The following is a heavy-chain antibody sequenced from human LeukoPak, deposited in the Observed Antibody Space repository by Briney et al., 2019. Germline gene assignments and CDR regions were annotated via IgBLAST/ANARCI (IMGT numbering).Heavy chain of an antibody. Sequence: GASVKVSCKASGYTFSSNYMHWVRQAPGQGLEWMGVIDPSGGGTSCAQKFQGRVTLTRDMSTSTVYMALSSLRSEDTAVYYCANAEGTQYCTNGVCYLPFDYWGQGTLVTVSS. D-gene: IGHD2-8*01. CDR2: IDPSGGGT. V-gene: IGHV1-46*01. J-gene: IGHJ4*02. CDR1: GYTFSSNY. CDR3: ANAEGTQYCTNGVCYLPFDY.